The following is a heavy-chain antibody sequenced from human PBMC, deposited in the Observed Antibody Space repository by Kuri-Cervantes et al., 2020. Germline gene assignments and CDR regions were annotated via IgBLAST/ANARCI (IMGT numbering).Heavy chain of an antibody. V-gene: IGHV3-30*18. D-gene: IGHD3-10*01. Sequence: GGSRRLSCAASGFTFSSYGMHWVRQAAGRGLEWVAVISYDGSNKYYADSVKGRFTISRDNSKNTLYLQMNSLRAEDTAVYYCAKGVRFGSGSHLPQDYWGQGTPVTVSS. J-gene: IGHJ4*01. CDR2: ISYDGSNK. CDR3: AKGVRFGSGSHLPQDY. CDR1: GFTFSSYG.